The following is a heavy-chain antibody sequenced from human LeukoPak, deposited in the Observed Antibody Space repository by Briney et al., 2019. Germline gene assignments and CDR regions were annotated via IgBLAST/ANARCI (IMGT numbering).Heavy chain of an antibody. J-gene: IGHJ4*02. Sequence: GGSLRLSCAASGFTFSSYAMSWVRQAPGKGLEWVSAISGSGGSTYYADSVKGRFTISRDNSKNTLYLQMNSLRAEDTAVYYCANSWGDSSSWYYFDYWGQGTLVTVS. CDR1: GFTFSSYA. CDR3: ANSWGDSSSWYYFDY. D-gene: IGHD6-13*01. CDR2: ISGSGGST. V-gene: IGHV3-23*01.